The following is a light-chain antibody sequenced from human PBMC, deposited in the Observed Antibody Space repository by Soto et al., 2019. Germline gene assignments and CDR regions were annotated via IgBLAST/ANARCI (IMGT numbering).Light chain of an antibody. CDR1: QGISNY. CDR2: AAS. V-gene: IGKV1-27*01. J-gene: IGKJ3*01. CDR3: QKYNSAPRGVT. Sequence: DIQMTQSPSSLSASVGDRVTITCRASQGISNYLAWYQQKPGKVPKLLIYAASTLQSGVPSRFSGSGSGTDFTHTISSLQPEDVATYYCQKYNSAPRGVTFGPGTKVDIK.